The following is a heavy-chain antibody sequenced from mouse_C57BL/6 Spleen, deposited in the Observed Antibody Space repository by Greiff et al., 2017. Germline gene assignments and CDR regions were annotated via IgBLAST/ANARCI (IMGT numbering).Heavy chain of an antibody. CDR3: ARGGTGLPAWFAY. CDR1: GYAFSSYW. V-gene: IGHV1-80*01. J-gene: IGHJ3*01. Sequence: VQLQQSGAELVKPGASVKISCKASGYAFSSYWMNWVKQRPGKGLEWIGQIYPGDGETNYTGKFKGKATLTADKSSSTAYMQLSSLTSEESAVYFCARGGTGLPAWFAYWGQGTLVTVSA. D-gene: IGHD4-1*01. CDR2: IYPGDGET.